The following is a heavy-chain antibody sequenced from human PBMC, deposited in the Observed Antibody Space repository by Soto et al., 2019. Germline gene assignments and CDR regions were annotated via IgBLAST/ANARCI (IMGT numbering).Heavy chain of an antibody. CDR3: AKQHCIDGICYSNYYGLDA. Sequence: AGGSLRLSCEAFGFSFKYYAMSWVRQAPGKGLEWVSVISGRGADTNYADSVKGRFTVSRDNSKNTLFLQMMSLRVEDTAVYYCAKQHCIDGICYSNYYGLDAWGQGATVTVSS. CDR2: ISGRGADT. D-gene: IGHD2-8*01. J-gene: IGHJ6*02. V-gene: IGHV3-23*01. CDR1: GFSFKYYA.